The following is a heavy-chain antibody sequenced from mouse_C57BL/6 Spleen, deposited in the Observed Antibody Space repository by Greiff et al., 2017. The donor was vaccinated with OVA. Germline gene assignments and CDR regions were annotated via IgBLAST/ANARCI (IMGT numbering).Heavy chain of an antibody. D-gene: IGHD2-3*01. CDR1: GYSFTGYY. V-gene: IGHV1-42*01. CDR2: INPSTGGT. Sequence: EVQLQQSGPELVKPGASVKISCKASGYSFTGYYMNWVKQSPEKSLEWIGEINPSTGGTTYNQKFKAKATLTVDKSSSTAYMQLKSLTSEDSAVYYCARRDGDYWGQGTSVTVSS. CDR3: ARRDGDY. J-gene: IGHJ4*01.